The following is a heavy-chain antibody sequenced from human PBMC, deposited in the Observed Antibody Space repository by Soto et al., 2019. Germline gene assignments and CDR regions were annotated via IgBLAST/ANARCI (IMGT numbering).Heavy chain of an antibody. CDR2: ISYGGNTK. D-gene: IGHD3-10*01. Sequence: GGSLRLSCAASGFTFSSYALHWVRQAPGKGLEWVAIISYGGNTKYYGDSVKGRFTISRDNSKNTLYLQMNSLRAEDTAVYYCAKAKEDYLDYGGTRDVDYWGQGTLVTVSS. V-gene: IGHV3-30*18. J-gene: IGHJ4*02. CDR3: AKAKEDYLDYGGTRDVDY. CDR1: GFTFSSYA.